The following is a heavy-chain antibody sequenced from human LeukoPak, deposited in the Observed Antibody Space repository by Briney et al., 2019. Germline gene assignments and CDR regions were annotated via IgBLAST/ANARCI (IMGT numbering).Heavy chain of an antibody. CDR1: AFYFSGYS. J-gene: IGHJ4*02. V-gene: IGHV3-30-3*01. CDR2: ISYDENGK. Sequence: GGSLRLSCAASAFYFSGYSMNWVRRAPGQGLEWVGFISYDENGKFYSDSVRGRFSMSRDNSKNTLYLQMNSLRPDDPAVYYCARGGSGYLRNYFDSWGQGTLVTVSS. CDR3: ARGGSGYLRNYFDS. D-gene: IGHD3-3*01.